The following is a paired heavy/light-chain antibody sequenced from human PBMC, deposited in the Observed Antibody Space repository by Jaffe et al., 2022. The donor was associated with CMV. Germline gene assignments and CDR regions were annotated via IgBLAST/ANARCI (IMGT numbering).Light chain of an antibody. CDR3: SSYTSRSNLGI. Sequence: QSALTQPASVSGSPGQSITISCTGTSSDVGGYNYVSWYQQHPDKAPKLMIYDVSNRPSGVSNRFSGSKSGNTASLTISGLQAEDEADYYCSSYTSRSNLGIFGGGTKLTVL. CDR1: SSDVGGYNY. CDR2: DVS. J-gene: IGLJ2*01. V-gene: IGLV2-14*03.
Heavy chain of an antibody. V-gene: IGHV3-11*01. Sequence: QVQLVESGGGLVKPGGSLRLSCAASGFTFSNYYMSWIRQAPGKGLEWVSYISSGGRTIYYADSVKGRFTISRDNAKNSLYLQMDSLRAEDTAVYFCARDSEGYSGYLVDYWGQGTLVTVSS. CDR3: ARDSEGYSGYLVDY. CDR2: ISSGGRTI. J-gene: IGHJ4*02. D-gene: IGHD5-12*01. CDR1: GFTFSNYY.